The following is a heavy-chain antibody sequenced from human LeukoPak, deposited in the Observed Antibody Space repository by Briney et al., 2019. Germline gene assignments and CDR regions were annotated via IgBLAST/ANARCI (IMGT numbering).Heavy chain of an antibody. V-gene: IGHV1-2*02. CDR1: GYTFTSYD. CDR2: INANTGVT. CDR3: ARDLNWGPNY. D-gene: IGHD7-27*01. J-gene: IGHJ4*02. Sequence: ASVKVSCKASGYTFTSYDISWVRQAPGQGLEWMGWINANTGVTHYALKFQGRVTMTRDTSISTVYMDLSSLKSDDTAVYYCARDLNWGPNYWGQGTLVIVSS.